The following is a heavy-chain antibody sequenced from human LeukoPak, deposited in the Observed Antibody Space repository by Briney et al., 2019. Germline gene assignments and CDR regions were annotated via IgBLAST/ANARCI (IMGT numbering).Heavy chain of an antibody. Sequence: PGGSLRLSCAASGFTFATYGMSWVRQAPGKGLEWVANIKKDGREKYYVDSVEGRFTISRDNAENSLYLQMNSLRVEDMAVYYCAREVYGDSMPGVGWFDPWGQGTLVTVSS. J-gene: IGHJ5*02. CDR3: AREVYGDSMPGVGWFDP. V-gene: IGHV3-7*01. CDR2: IKKDGREK. CDR1: GFTFATYG. D-gene: IGHD4-17*01.